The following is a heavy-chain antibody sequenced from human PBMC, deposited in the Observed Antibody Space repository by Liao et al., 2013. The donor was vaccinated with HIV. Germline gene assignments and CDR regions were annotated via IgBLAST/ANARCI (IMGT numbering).Heavy chain of an antibody. CDR1: GGSISSGNYY. Sequence: QVQLQESGPGLVKPSQTLSLTCTVSGGSISSGNYYWTWVRQPAGKGLEWIGRIYTSGTTNYNPSLQESSHHISRHVQEPSSPSRLSSVTAADTAVYYCARVTEGTIEGKWLRTYYYYYIDVWGKGNRRSPSP. D-gene: IGHD5-12*01. CDR3: ARVTEGTIEGKWLRTYYYYYIDV. V-gene: IGHV4-61*02. J-gene: IGHJ6*03. CDR2: IYTSGTT.